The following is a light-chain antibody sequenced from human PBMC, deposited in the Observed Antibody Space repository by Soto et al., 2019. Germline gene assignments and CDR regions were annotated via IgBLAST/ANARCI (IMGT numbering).Light chain of an antibody. CDR3: QQYNTWPPFT. CDR1: QSVSSY. J-gene: IGKJ5*01. CDR2: GAS. V-gene: IGKV3-15*01. Sequence: EIVLTQSPGTLSLSPGERATLSCRASQSVSSYLAWYQQQPGQAPRLLIYGASTRATGIPARFSGSGSGTEFTLTISSLQSEDFAVYYCQQYNTWPPFTFGQGTRLEIK.